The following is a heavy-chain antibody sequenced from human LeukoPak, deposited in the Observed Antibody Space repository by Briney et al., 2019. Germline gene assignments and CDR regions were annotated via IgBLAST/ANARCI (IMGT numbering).Heavy chain of an antibody. CDR1: GFTFSTYT. CDR3: ATEPLDFGTRNYGFPFDR. J-gene: IGHJ4*02. D-gene: IGHD3-10*01. V-gene: IGHV3-21*06. Sequence: PGGSLRLSCAASGFTFSTYTMNWVRQAPAKGVEWVSSISSTSTYFWYSDSVSGPFIISSDNVKNSLSLQMTSLRADDTAVYYCATEPLDFGTRNYGFPFDRWGQGTLVTVSS. CDR2: ISSTSTYF.